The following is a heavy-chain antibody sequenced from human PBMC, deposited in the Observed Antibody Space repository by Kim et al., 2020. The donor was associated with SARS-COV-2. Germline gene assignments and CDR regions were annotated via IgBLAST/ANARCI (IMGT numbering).Heavy chain of an antibody. Sequence: GGSLRLSCAASGFTVSSNYMSWVRQAPGKGLEWVSVIYSGGSTYYADSVKGRFTISRDNSKNPLYLQMNSLRAEDTAVYYCAREGPSAWCMDVWGQGTTVTVSS. CDR2: IYSGGST. CDR3: AREGPSAWCMDV. J-gene: IGHJ6*02. CDR1: GFTVSSNY. V-gene: IGHV3-53*01. D-gene: IGHD3-10*01.